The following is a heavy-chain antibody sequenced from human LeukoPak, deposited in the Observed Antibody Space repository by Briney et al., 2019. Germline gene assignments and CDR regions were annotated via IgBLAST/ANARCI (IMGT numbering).Heavy chain of an antibody. Sequence: PGGSLRLSCAASGFTVSSNYMSWVRQAPGKGLEWVSVIYSGGSTYYADSVKGRFTISRDNSKNTLYLQMNSLRAEDTAVYYCARERGYCSSTSCLGGAFDIWGQGTMVTVSS. CDR2: IYSGGST. CDR3: ARERGYCSSTSCLGGAFDI. V-gene: IGHV3-53*01. D-gene: IGHD2-2*01. CDR1: GFTVSSNY. J-gene: IGHJ3*02.